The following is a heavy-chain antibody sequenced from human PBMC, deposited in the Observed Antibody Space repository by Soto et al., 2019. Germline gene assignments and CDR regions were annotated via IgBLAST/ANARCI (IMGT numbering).Heavy chain of an antibody. Sequence: SETLSLTCAVYGGSFSGYYWSWIRQPPGKGLEWIGEINHSGSTNYNPSLKSRVTISVDTSKNQFSLKLSSVTAADTAVYYCARGRAGRFLEFLRWFDPWGQGTLVTVSS. V-gene: IGHV4-34*01. D-gene: IGHD3-3*01. CDR2: INHSGST. CDR3: ARGRAGRFLEFLRWFDP. J-gene: IGHJ5*02. CDR1: GGSFSGYY.